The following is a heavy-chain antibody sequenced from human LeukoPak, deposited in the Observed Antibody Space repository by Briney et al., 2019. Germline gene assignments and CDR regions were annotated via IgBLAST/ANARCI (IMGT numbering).Heavy chain of an antibody. Sequence: SQTLSLTRGISGDSVSSNSAAWKWIRQSPPRGLEWLGRTYYRSKWHNDYAVSVKSRIPINPDISKNQFSLHLNSVSPEDTAVYYCARLVGGGPDTWGQGTLVTVSS. D-gene: IGHD2-15*01. V-gene: IGHV6-1*01. CDR3: ARLVGGGPDT. CDR2: TYYRSKWHN. CDR1: GDSVSSNSAA. J-gene: IGHJ5*02.